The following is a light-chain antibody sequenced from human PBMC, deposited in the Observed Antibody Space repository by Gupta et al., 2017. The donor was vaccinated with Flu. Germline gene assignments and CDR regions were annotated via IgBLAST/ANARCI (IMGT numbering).Light chain of an antibody. J-gene: IGKJ1*01. CDR1: QSIDIC. Sequence: PSSLSASVGDRVTITCRASQSIDICVAGFQKKPGKAPKPLSYKASNLESGVPSRGSGSGTGTEVSLTISSLQPDDFATYYCQQYGGDPGTCGQGTKVEIK. V-gene: IGKV1-5*03. CDR3: QQYGGDPGT. CDR2: KAS.